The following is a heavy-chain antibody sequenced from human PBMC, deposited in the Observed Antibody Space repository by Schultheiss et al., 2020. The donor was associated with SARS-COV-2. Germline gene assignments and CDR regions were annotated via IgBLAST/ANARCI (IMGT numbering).Heavy chain of an antibody. J-gene: IGHJ6*02. V-gene: IGHV4-61*01. Sequence: SETLSLTCTVSGGSVSSGSYYWSWIRQPPGKGLEWIGYIYYSGSTNYNPSLKSRVTISVDTSKNQFSLKLSSVTAADTAVYYCARLRITIFGVVGRSQTYYYYGMDVWGQGTTVTVSS. D-gene: IGHD3-3*01. CDR2: IYYSGST. CDR1: GGSVSSGSYY. CDR3: ARLRITIFGVVGRSQTYYYYGMDV.